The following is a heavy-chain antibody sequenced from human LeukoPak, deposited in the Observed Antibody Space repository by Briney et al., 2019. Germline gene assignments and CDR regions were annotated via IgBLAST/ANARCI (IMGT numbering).Heavy chain of an antibody. D-gene: IGHD2-2*01. CDR1: GFTFSNYG. Sequence: GGSLRLSCAASGFTFSNYGMHWVRQAPGKGLEWVAVMCYDGSNKYYADSVKGRFTISRDNSKNTLYLQMNGLRAEDTALYYCAREFGNIIVVPAAMIIDYWGQGTLVTVSS. CDR2: MCYDGSNK. V-gene: IGHV3-33*01. CDR3: AREFGNIIVVPAAMIIDY. J-gene: IGHJ4*02.